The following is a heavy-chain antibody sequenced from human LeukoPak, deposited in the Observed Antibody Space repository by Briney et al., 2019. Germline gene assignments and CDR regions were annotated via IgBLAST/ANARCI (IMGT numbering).Heavy chain of an antibody. Sequence: PGGSLRLSCAASGFTFSSYGMHWVRQAPGKGLEWVAVISYDGSNKYYADSVKGRFTISRDNSKNTLYLQMNSLRAEDTAVYYCAKDLPYYYDSSGYRDAFDIWGQGTMVTVSS. D-gene: IGHD3-22*01. V-gene: IGHV3-30*18. CDR1: GFTFSSYG. CDR3: AKDLPYYYDSSGYRDAFDI. J-gene: IGHJ3*02. CDR2: ISYDGSNK.